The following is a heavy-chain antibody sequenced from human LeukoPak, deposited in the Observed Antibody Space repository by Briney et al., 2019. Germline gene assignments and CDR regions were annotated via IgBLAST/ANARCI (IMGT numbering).Heavy chain of an antibody. V-gene: IGHV4-59*01. CDR3: ARFLDYSNYVFNAFDI. CDR2: IYYSGST. CDR1: GGSISSYY. Sequence: SETLSLTCTVSGGSISSYYWSWIRQPPGKGLEWIGYIYYSGSTNYNPSLKSRVTISVDTSKNQFSLKLSSVTAADTAVYYCARFLDYSNYVFNAFDIWGQGKMVTVSS. J-gene: IGHJ3*02. D-gene: IGHD4-11*01.